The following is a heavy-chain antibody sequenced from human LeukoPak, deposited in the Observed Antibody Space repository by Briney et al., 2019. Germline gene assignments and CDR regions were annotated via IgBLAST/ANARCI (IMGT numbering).Heavy chain of an antibody. CDR2: IIPIFGTA. CDR1: GGTFSSYA. V-gene: IGHV1-69*13. J-gene: IGHJ5*02. Sequence: SVKVSCKASGGTFSSYAISWVRQAPGQGLEWMGGIIPIFGTANYAQKFQGRVTITADESTSTAYMELSSLRSDDTAVYYCAGAGLIITIFGVVARYGDALFDPWGQGTLVTVSS. D-gene: IGHD3-3*01. CDR3: AGAGLIITIFGVVARYGDALFDP.